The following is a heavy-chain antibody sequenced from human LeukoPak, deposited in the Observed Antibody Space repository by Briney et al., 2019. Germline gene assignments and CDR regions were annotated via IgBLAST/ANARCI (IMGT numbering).Heavy chain of an antibody. Sequence: PSETLSLTWTVSGGSISSYYWSWIRQPPGKGLEWIGYIYYSGSTNYNPSLKSRVTISVDTSKNQFSLKLSSVTAADTAVYYCARSSCSSTSCYTFDYWGQGTLVTVPS. CDR2: IYYSGST. CDR1: GGSISSYY. V-gene: IGHV4-59*08. J-gene: IGHJ4*02. CDR3: ARSSCSSTSCYTFDY. D-gene: IGHD2-2*02.